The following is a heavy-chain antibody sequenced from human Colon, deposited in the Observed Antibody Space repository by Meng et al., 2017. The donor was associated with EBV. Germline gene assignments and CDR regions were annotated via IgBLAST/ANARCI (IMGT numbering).Heavy chain of an antibody. Sequence: QVQLQGAGPGLGKPSGTLSLTCAVSGGSISSNNWWSWVRQPPGKGLEWIGEIFHSGSTKHNPSLKSRVTMSMDKSKNQFSLRLSSVTAADTAVYYCASSDYYGSGSYYPWGQGTLVTVSS. V-gene: IGHV4-4*02. CDR1: GGSISSNNW. J-gene: IGHJ5*02. D-gene: IGHD3-10*01. CDR3: ASSDYYGSGSYYP. CDR2: IFHSGST.